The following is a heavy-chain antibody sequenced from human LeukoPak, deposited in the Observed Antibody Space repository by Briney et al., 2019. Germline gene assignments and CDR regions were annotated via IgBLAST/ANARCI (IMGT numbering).Heavy chain of an antibody. Sequence: GGSLRLSCAASGFTFSSYGVHWVRQAPGKGLGWVAVIWYDGSNKYYADSVKGRFTISRDNSKNTLYLQMNSLRAEDTAVYYCARDYLDWYFDLWGRGTLVTVSS. V-gene: IGHV3-33*01. J-gene: IGHJ2*01. CDR1: GFTFSSYG. CDR3: ARDYLDWYFDL. CDR2: IWYDGSNK.